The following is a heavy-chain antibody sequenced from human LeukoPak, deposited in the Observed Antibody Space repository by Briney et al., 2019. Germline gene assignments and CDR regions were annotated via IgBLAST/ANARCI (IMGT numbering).Heavy chain of an antibody. CDR2: FDPEDGET. J-gene: IGHJ4*02. V-gene: IGHV1-24*01. D-gene: IGHD5-12*01. CDR3: ATPLDSGYDLYAFDY. CDR1: GYTLTELS. Sequence: ASVKVSCKVSGYTLTELSMHWVRQAPGKGLEWMGGFDPEDGETIYAQKFQGRVTMIEATSTDTAYMELSRLRSEDTAVYYCATPLDSGYDLYAFDYWGQGTLVTVSS.